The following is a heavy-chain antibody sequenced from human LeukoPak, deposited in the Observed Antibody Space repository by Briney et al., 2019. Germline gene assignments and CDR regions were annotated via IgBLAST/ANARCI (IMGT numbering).Heavy chain of an antibody. CDR2: IYWDDDK. V-gene: IGHV2-5*02. D-gene: IGHD2-2*01. CDR1: GFSLSTSGVG. CDR3: AHSPLGYCSSTSCTYYYYFDY. Sequence: SGPTLVKLTQTLTLTCTFSGFSLSTSGVGVGWIRQPPGKALEWLALIYWDDDKRYSPSLKSGLTITKDTSKNQVVLTMTNMDPVDTATYYCAHSPLGYCSSTSCTYYYYFDYWGQGTLVTVSS. J-gene: IGHJ4*02.